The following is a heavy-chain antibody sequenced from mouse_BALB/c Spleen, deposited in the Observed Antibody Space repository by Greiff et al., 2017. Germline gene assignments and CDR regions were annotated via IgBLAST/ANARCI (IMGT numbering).Heavy chain of an antibody. CDR2: IDTSDSYT. CDR1: GYTFTDYW. D-gene: IGHD2-14*01. CDR3: AREGYRYGYYFDY. V-gene: IGHV1-69*01. J-gene: IGHJ2*01. Sequence: QVQLKQPGAELVMPGASVKMSCKASGYTFTDYWMHWVKQRPGQGLEWIGAIDTSDSYTSYNQKFKGKATLTVDESSSTAYMQLSSLTSEDSAVYYCAREGYRYGYYFDYWGQGTTLTVSS.